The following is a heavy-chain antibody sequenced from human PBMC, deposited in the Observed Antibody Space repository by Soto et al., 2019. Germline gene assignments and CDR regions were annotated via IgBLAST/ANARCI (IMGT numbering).Heavy chain of an antibody. CDR3: ARAGGGYFDY. J-gene: IGHJ4*02. Sequence: QVQLQESGPGLVKPSQTLSLTCTVSGGSISSGGYYWSWIRQHPGKGLEWIGYIYYSESPYYNPSLRSRVTISADTSKNQFSLKLSSVTAANTAVYYGARAGGGYFDYWGQGTLVTVSS. D-gene: IGHD3-10*01. V-gene: IGHV4-31*03. CDR1: GGSISSGGYY. CDR2: IYYSESP.